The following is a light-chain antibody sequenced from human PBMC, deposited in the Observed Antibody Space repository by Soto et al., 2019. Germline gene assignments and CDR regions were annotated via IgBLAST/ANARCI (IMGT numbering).Light chain of an antibody. CDR2: EVS. Sequence: QSVLTQPPSVSGSPGQSVTISCTGTSSDVGSYNRVSWYQQPPGTAPKLMIYEVSNRPSGVPNRFSGSKSGNTASLTISGLQAEDVADYYCSSYTTSSILVFGGGTKVTVL. J-gene: IGLJ2*01. V-gene: IGLV2-18*02. CDR3: SSYTTSSILV. CDR1: SSDVGSYNR.